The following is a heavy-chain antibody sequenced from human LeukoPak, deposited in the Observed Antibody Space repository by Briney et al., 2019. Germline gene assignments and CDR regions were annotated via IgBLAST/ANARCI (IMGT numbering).Heavy chain of an antibody. CDR3: ARDIAVAGNYFDY. Sequence: PGGSLRLSCAASGFTFSNYWMHWVRQAPGKGLVCVSRINSDMSGTNYADSVKGRFTISRDNAKNTLYLQMNSLRAEDTAVYYCARDIAVAGNYFDYWGQGTLVTVSS. CDR2: INSDMSGT. J-gene: IGHJ4*02. V-gene: IGHV3-74*01. D-gene: IGHD6-19*01. CDR1: GFTFSNYW.